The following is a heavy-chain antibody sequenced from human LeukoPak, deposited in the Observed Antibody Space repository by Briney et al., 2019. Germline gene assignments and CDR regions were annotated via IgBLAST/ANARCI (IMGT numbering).Heavy chain of an antibody. D-gene: IGHD5-18*01. CDR3: ARGGNNNWFDP. Sequence: PSETLSLTCAVSGGSISSGSYYWSWIRQPPGQGLEWIGEINHSGSTNYSPSLKSRVTISVDTSKNQFSLKLSSVTAADTAVYYCARGGNNNWFDPWGQGTLVTVSS. J-gene: IGHJ5*02. V-gene: IGHV4-39*07. CDR1: GGSISSGSYY. CDR2: INHSGST.